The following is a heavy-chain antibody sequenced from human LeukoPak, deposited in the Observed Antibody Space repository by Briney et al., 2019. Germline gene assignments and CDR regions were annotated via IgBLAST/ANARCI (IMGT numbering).Heavy chain of an antibody. CDR2: FDPEDGET. V-gene: IGHV1-24*01. CDR3: ATGPQLWRQDGWFDP. CDR1: GYTLTELS. J-gene: IGHJ5*02. Sequence: GASVKVSCKVSGYTLTELSMHWVRQAPGKALEWMGGFDPEDGETIYAQKFQGRVTMTEDTSTDTAYMELSSLRSEDTAVYYCATGPQLWRQDGWFDPWGQGTLVTVSS. D-gene: IGHD5-24*01.